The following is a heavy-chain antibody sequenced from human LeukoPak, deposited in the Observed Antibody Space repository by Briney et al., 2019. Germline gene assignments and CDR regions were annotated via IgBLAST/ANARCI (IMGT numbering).Heavy chain of an antibody. CDR3: ARADDFGDYDC. CDR2: IYPGGTT. CDR1: GFTFSSYA. J-gene: IGHJ4*02. V-gene: IGHV3-53*01. D-gene: IGHD4-17*01. Sequence: GRSLSLSCAASGFTFSSYAMHWVRQAPGKGLEWVSIIYPGGTTYYADSVKGRFTISRDNSKNTVYLQMNSLKADDAAVYYCARADDFGDYDCWGQGTLVTVSS.